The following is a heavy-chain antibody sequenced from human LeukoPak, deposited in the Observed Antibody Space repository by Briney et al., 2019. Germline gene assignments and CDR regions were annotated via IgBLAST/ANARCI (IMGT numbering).Heavy chain of an antibody. CDR2: ISRSGDTL. CDR1: GFTFRDYY. J-gene: IGHJ6*02. D-gene: IGHD2/OR15-2a*01. V-gene: IGHV3-11*01. Sequence: GGSLRLSCAASGFTFRDYYMTWIRQAPGKGLEWISYISRSGDTLYYADSVEGRFTISRDNAKNSLYLQMNSLRAEDTAVYYCAREVVIFPDYYYYGMDVWGQGTTVTVSS. CDR3: AREVVIFPDYYYYGMDV.